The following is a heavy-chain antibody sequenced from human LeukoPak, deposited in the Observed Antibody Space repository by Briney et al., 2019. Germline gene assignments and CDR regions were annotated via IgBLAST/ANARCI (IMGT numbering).Heavy chain of an antibody. J-gene: IGHJ6*02. D-gene: IGHD2-2*01. CDR3: TTAPLNPALYDMDV. V-gene: IGHV3-15*07. CDR1: GFAFNNGW. CDR2: INSRSFGWTV. Sequence: GGSLRLSCAASGFAFNNGWMNWVSQAQGKGMEWVGRINSRSFGWTVDYAAPVKGRFTISRDDSNNTVYLQMNSLKTEDTAVYYCTTAPLNPALYDMDVWGQGTTVTVSS.